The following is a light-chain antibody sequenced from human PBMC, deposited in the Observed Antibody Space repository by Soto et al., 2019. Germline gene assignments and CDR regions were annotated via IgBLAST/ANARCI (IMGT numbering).Light chain of an antibody. J-gene: IGLJ1*01. V-gene: IGLV2-14*01. CDR1: GSDIGAYNY. CDR3: SSFTTSYFYA. Sequence: SVLTQPASVSGSPGQSITISCTGSGSDIGAYNYVSWYQQHPGKAPKLLIHGVTRRPSGVSSRFSASKSAYTASLTISGLQAEDEANYYCSSFTTSYFYAFGPGTKVTVL. CDR2: GVT.